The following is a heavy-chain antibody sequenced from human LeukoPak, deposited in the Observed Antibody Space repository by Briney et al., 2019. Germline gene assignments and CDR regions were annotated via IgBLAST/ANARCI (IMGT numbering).Heavy chain of an antibody. Sequence: SETLSLTCTVSGGSISGYYWNWSRQPPGKGVEWIGNLYYMRGAWYKSPLKSRVTTSVDTSRNEFSLKLSSVTAADTAVYYCARVPVNSGYDPPIHYYYYYMDVRGKGTTVTVSS. V-gene: IGHV4-59*01. J-gene: IGHJ6*03. CDR1: GGSISGYY. CDR2: LYYMRGA. CDR3: ARVPVNSGYDPPIHYYYYYMDV. D-gene: IGHD5-12*01.